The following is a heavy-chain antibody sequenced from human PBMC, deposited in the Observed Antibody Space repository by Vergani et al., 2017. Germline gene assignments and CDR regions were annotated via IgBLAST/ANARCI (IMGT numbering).Heavy chain of an antibody. V-gene: IGHV1-46*03. Sequence: QVQVVQSGAEVKKPGASVKVSCKASGYTFTSYGISWVRQAPGQGLEWMGIINPSGGHTNYAQKFQGRVTMTRDTSTSTVYMELSSLRSEDTAIYYCARGDYGILTGYRYWGQGTLVTVSA. D-gene: IGHD3-9*01. CDR3: ARGDYGILTGYRY. CDR1: GYTFTSYG. J-gene: IGHJ4*02. CDR2: INPSGGHT.